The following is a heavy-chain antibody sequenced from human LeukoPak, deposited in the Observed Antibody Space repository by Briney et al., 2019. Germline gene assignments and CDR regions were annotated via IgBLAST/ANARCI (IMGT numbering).Heavy chain of an antibody. CDR2: IRSKAYGGTT. V-gene: IGHV3-49*03. Sequence: PGGSLRLSCAASGFTFSSYAMSWFRQAPGKGLEWVGFIRSKAYGGTTEYAASVKGRFTISRDDSKSIAYLQMNSLKTEDTAVYYCTRAYCGGDCYLGYFDYWGQGTLVTVSS. CDR1: GFTFSSYA. D-gene: IGHD2-21*02. CDR3: TRAYCGGDCYLGYFDY. J-gene: IGHJ4*02.